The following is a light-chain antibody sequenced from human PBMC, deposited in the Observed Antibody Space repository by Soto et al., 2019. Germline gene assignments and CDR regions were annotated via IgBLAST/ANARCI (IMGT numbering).Light chain of an antibody. Sequence: AIQLTQSPSSLSASVGDRVTITCRASQGISSALAWYQQKPGKAPKLLIYDASSLESGVPSRFSGSGSGTDFTLTISSLQPEDFATYYCLQHKSFPYTFGQGTKLEIK. V-gene: IGKV1-13*02. CDR3: LQHKSFPYT. CDR1: QGISSA. J-gene: IGKJ2*01. CDR2: DAS.